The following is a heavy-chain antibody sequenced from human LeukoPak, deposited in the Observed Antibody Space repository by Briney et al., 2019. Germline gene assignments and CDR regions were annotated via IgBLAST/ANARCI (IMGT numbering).Heavy chain of an antibody. Sequence: GASVKVSCKASGYTFTGYYMHWVRQAPGQGLEWMGWINPNSGGTNYAQKFQGRVTMTRDTSISTAYMELSRLRSDDTAVYYCAREGSAYSGYGNYFDYWGQGTLVTVSS. CDR1: GYTFTGYY. D-gene: IGHD5-12*01. J-gene: IGHJ4*02. CDR3: AREGSAYSGYGNYFDY. V-gene: IGHV1-2*02. CDR2: INPNSGGT.